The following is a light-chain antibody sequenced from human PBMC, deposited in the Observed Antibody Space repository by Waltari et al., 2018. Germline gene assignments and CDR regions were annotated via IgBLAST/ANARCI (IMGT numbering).Light chain of an antibody. CDR1: GSDVGDYNY. J-gene: IGLJ3*02. V-gene: IGLV2-11*01. CDR3: CSYAGTWV. Sequence: QSALTQPRSVSGSPGLSVTISCTGSGSDVGDYNYVSWYQQHPGKAPKVVIYDVTKRPSGVPDRFSGSRSGNSASLTISGLQAEDEADYYCCSYAGTWVFGGGTKLTVL. CDR2: DVT.